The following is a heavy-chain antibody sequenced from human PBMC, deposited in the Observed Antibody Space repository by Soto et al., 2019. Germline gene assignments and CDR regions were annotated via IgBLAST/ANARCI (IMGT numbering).Heavy chain of an antibody. CDR3: SRDWGATTRYLRCFGS. Sequence: SETISLTCAVSGSSIGSSYYWGWIRQPPAKGLEWIGTLHHGGCSFYNPSLKSRVTMSVDTSKNQFSLKLRSVTAADTAVYLCSRDWGATTRYLRCFGSWRQVNMVTGSS. D-gene: IGHD3-16*01. V-gene: IGHV4-38-2*02. CDR2: LHHGGCS. J-gene: IGHJ1*01. CDR1: GSSIGSSYY.